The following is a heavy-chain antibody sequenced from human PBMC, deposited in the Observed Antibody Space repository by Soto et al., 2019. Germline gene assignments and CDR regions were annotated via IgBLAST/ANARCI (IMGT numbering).Heavy chain of an antibody. V-gene: IGHV1-18*01. D-gene: IGHD5-18*01. CDR2: ISAYSGNT. CDR3: AREAQGYSYGLNWFDP. J-gene: IGHJ5*02. Sequence: ASVKVSCKASGGTFSSYAISWVRQAPGQGLEWMGWISAYSGNTNYAQKLQGRVTMTTDTSTSTAYMELRSLRSDDTAVYYCAREAQGYSYGLNWFDPWGQGTLVTVSS. CDR1: GGTFSSYA.